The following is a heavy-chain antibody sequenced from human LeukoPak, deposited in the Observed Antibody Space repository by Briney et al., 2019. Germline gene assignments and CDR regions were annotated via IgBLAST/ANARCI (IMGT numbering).Heavy chain of an antibody. J-gene: IGHJ1*01. D-gene: IGHD2-15*01. CDR3: TRARSLYCSGGSCYPLPNAEYFQH. CDR1: GFTFGDYA. V-gene: IGHV3-49*04. CDR2: IRSKAYGGTT. Sequence: GGSLRLSCTASGFTFGDYAMSWVRQAPGKGLEWVGFIRSKAYGGTTEYAASVKGRFTISGDDSKSIAYLQMNSLKTEDTAVYYCTRARSLYCSGGSCYPLPNAEYFQHWGQGTLVTVSS.